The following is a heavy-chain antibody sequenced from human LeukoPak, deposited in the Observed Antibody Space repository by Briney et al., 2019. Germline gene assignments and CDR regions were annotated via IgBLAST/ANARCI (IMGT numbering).Heavy chain of an antibody. CDR1: GGTFNRDA. J-gene: IGHJ5*02. V-gene: IGHV1-69*04. CDR2: VLPIIGVA. D-gene: IGHD2-2*01. CDR3: ATSSSTWYVA. Sequence: PEASVKVSCKASGGTFNRDAVHWVRQAPGQGLEWMGRVLPIIGVANYEQKFQGRVTVIADKSTSTVYLDLSNLRSEDTAVYYCATSSSTWYVAWGQGTLVTVSS.